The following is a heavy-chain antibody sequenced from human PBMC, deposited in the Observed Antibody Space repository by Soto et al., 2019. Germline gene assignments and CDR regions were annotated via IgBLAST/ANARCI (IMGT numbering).Heavy chain of an antibody. V-gene: IGHV6-1*01. Sequence: SQTLSLTCAISGDSVSSNSAAWNWIRQSPSRGLEWLGRTYYRSKWYNDYAVSVKRRITINPDTSKNQFSLQLNSVTPEDTAVYYCARGLYYYGSGSYLAQLYHYYDMYVWGQGTTVTVSS. CDR2: TYYRSKWYN. D-gene: IGHD3-10*01. CDR1: GDSVSSNSAA. CDR3: ARGLYYYGSGSYLAQLYHYYDMYV. J-gene: IGHJ6*02.